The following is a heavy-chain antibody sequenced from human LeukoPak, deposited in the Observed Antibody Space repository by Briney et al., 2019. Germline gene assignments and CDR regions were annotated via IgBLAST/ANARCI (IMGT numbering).Heavy chain of an antibody. CDR3: ARHEQWEGRFDY. Sequence: GESLKISCEASGFDFTHYWIGWVRQVSGKGLEWMGTIYPADSDVRYSRPFQGQVTISADKSMNTAYLQRSSLEASDTAIYFCARHEQWEGRFDYWGQGTLVTVSS. J-gene: IGHJ4*02. V-gene: IGHV5-51*01. CDR1: GFDFTHYW. D-gene: IGHD1-26*01. CDR2: IYPADSDV.